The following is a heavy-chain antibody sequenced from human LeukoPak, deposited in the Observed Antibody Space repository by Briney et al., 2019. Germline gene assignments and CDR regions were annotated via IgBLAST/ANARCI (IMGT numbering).Heavy chain of an antibody. CDR1: GFTFSDYV. D-gene: IGHD3-10*01. V-gene: IGHV3-23*01. CDR3: ASSIVRGGYGDYDY. Sequence: GGSLRLSCAASGFTFSDYVMSWVRQAPGKGLEWVSAISGSCDSTYYSDSVKARFTSSRDNSRNTLYLQIHSLRAEDTAIYYCASSIVRGGYGDYDYWGQGTQVTVSS. CDR2: ISGSCDST. J-gene: IGHJ4*02.